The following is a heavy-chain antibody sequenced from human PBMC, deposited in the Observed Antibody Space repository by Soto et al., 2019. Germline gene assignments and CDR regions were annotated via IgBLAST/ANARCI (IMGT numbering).Heavy chain of an antibody. CDR2: ISGSGSII. V-gene: IGHV3-23*01. CDR1: GFSFSSYD. D-gene: IGHD2-21*01. J-gene: IGHJ4*02. Sequence: EVQLLESGGGLVQPGGSLRLSCAASGFSFSSYDMTWVCQAPGKGLEWVSAISGSGSIIYYADSVKGRFTISRDNSKNTLDLQINSLRAEDTAVYYCAKDIQGLRGAYDFDNWGKGILITASS. CDR3: AKDIQGLRGAYDFDN.